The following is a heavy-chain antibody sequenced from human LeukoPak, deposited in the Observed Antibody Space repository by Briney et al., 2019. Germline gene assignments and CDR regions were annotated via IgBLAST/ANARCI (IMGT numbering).Heavy chain of an antibody. CDR1: GGSISSGSYY. D-gene: IGHD3-10*01. CDR3: ARDRGSKYGSGTFDY. CDR2: IYTSGST. Sequence: SETLSLTCTVSGGSISSGSYYWSWIRQPAGKGLEWIGRIYTSGSTNYDPSLKSRVTISVDTSKNQFSLKLSSVTAADTAVYYCARDRGSKYGSGTFDYWGQGTLVTVSS. J-gene: IGHJ4*02. V-gene: IGHV4-61*02.